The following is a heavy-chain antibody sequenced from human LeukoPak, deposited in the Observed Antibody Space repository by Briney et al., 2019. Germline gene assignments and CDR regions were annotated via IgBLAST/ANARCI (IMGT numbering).Heavy chain of an antibody. Sequence: GGSLRLSCAASGFTFSSYAMHWVRQAPGKGLEWVAVISYDGSNKYYADSVEGRFTISRDNSKNTLYLQMNSLRAEDTAVYYCARKVQVPRVGAFDIWGQGTMVTVSS. J-gene: IGHJ3*02. CDR2: ISYDGSNK. CDR3: ARKVQVPRVGAFDI. V-gene: IGHV3-30-3*01. D-gene: IGHD1-1*01. CDR1: GFTFSSYA.